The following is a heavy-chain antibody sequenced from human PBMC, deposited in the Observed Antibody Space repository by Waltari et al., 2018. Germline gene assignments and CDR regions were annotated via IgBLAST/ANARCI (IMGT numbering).Heavy chain of an antibody. CDR2: IDSDDDK. Sequence: QVTLKESGPALVKPTQTLTLTCTFSGFSLSTSGMRVSWIRQPPGKALEWLARIDSDDDKFYSTSLKTRLTISKDTSKNQVVLTMTNMDPVDTATYYCARINSGYGMDVWGQGTTVTVSS. D-gene: IGHD6-19*01. J-gene: IGHJ6*02. V-gene: IGHV2-70*04. CDR3: ARINSGYGMDV. CDR1: GFSLSTSGMR.